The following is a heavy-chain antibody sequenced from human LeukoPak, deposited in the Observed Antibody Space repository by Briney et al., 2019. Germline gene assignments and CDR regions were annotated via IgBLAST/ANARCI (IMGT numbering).Heavy chain of an antibody. J-gene: IGHJ4*02. V-gene: IGHV4-34*01. CDR1: GGSFSGYY. D-gene: IGHD3-3*01. CDR2: INHSGST. Sequence: SETLSLTCSVYGGSFSGYYWSWIRQPPGKGLEWIGEINHSGSTNYNPSLKSRVTISVDTSKNQFSLKLSSVTAADTAVYYCARHSTFFGVVIIKGRVRGPFDYWGQGTLVTVSS. CDR3: ARHSTFFGVVIIKGRVRGPFDY.